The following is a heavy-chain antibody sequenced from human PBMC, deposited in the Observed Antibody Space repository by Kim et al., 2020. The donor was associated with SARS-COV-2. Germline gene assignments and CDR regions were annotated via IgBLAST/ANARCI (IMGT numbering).Heavy chain of an antibody. CDR1: GYSFTSYW. CDR3: ARQIGYGDYDNYGMDV. CDR2: IYPGDSDT. J-gene: IGHJ6*02. D-gene: IGHD4-17*01. Sequence: GESLKISCKGSGYSFTSYWIGWVRQMPGKGLEWMGIIYPGDSDTRYSPSFQGQVTISADKSISTAYLQWSSLKASDTAMYYCARQIGYGDYDNYGMDVWGQGTTVTVSS. V-gene: IGHV5-51*01.